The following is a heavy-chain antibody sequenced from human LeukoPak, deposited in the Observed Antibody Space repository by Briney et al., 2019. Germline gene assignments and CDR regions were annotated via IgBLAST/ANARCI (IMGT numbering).Heavy chain of an antibody. CDR3: ARGPTAMGDTYYYGMDV. J-gene: IGHJ6*02. D-gene: IGHD5-18*01. CDR2: IWYDGSNT. Sequence: GGSLRLSCAASGFTFSSHGMHWVRQAPGKGLEWVAVIWYDGSNTYYADSVKGRFAISRDNSKNMLYLQMNSLRDEDTAVYYCARGPTAMGDTYYYGMDVWGQGTTVTVSS. CDR1: GFTFSSHG. V-gene: IGHV3-33*01.